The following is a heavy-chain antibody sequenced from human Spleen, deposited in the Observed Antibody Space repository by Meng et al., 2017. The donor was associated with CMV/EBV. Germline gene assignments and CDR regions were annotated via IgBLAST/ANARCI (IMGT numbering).Heavy chain of an antibody. CDR2: ISYDGSNK. D-gene: IGHD6-6*01. J-gene: IGHJ4*02. CDR1: RFTFSSYA. CDR3: ARDQSSSSGSFDY. V-gene: IGHV3-30*04. Sequence: ASRFTFSSYAMHWVRQAPGKGLEWVAVISYDGSNKYYADSVKGRFTISRDNSKNTLYLQMNSLRAEDTAVYYCARDQSSSSGSFDYWGQGTLVTVSS.